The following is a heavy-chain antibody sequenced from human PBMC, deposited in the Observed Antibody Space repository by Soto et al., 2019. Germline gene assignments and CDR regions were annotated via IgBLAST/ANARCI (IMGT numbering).Heavy chain of an antibody. Sequence: GGSLRLSCAASGFTFRNSWMHWVRQAPGKGLVWVSRINNDGTNTDYADSVKGRFTISRDNSKNTVYLQVNSLRAEDTAVYYCARDRIQLAPFDYCGQGTLVTVSS. J-gene: IGHJ4*02. CDR1: GFTFRNSW. CDR2: INNDGTNT. CDR3: ARDRIQLAPFDY. V-gene: IGHV3-74*01. D-gene: IGHD5-18*01.